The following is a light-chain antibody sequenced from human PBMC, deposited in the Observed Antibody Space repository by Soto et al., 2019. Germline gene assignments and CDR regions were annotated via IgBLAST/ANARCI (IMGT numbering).Light chain of an antibody. V-gene: IGKV1-5*03. CDR1: QSISSW. CDR3: QHYNDYSRI. CDR2: MAS. Sequence: DIQMTQSPSTLSASIGDRVTITCRASQSISSWLAWYQQKPGKAPKFLIYMASNLQSGVPSRFSGSGSGTEFTLTISSLQPDDFATYYCQHYNDYSRIFGQGTKVEIK. J-gene: IGKJ1*01.